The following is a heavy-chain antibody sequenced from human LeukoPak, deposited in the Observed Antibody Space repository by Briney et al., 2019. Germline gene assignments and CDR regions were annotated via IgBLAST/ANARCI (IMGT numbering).Heavy chain of an antibody. CDR2: IYYSGRT. J-gene: IGHJ4*02. D-gene: IGHD3-22*01. V-gene: IGHV4-39*01. Sequence: SETLSLTCTISGGSISSSSYYWGWIRQPPGKGLEWIGSIYYSGRTYYNPSLKSRVTISVDTSKNEFSLKLNSVTAADTAMYYCARLYYYDTSGPPLWGQGTLVTVSS. CDR3: ARLYYYDTSGPPL. CDR1: GGSISSSSYY.